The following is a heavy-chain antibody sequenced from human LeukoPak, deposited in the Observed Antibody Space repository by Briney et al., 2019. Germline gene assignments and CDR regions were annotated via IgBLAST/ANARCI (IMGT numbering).Heavy chain of an antibody. D-gene: IGHD5-24*01. V-gene: IGHV3-11*04. J-gene: IGHJ3*02. Sequence: GSLRLSCAVSGFAFSNYAMSWIRQAPGKGLEWVSYISSSGSTIYYADSVKGRFTISRDNAKKSLYLQMNSLRAEDTAVYYCARGRDGYNSGAFDIWGQGTMVTVSS. CDR2: ISSSGSTI. CDR1: GFAFSNYA. CDR3: ARGRDGYNSGAFDI.